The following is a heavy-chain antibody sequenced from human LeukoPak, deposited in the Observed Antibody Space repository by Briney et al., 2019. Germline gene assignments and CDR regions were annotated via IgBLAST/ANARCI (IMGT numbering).Heavy chain of an antibody. CDR1: GGSSSTYY. D-gene: IGHD1-7*01. Sequence: SETLSLTCTVSGGSSSTYYWNWIRQPPGKGLEWIGYIYYSGSTDYNPSLKSRVTISVDTSKNQFSLKLTSVTAADTAVYYCARGRGTGTYYFDYWGQGTLVTVSS. CDR2: IYYSGST. CDR3: ARGRGTGTYYFDY. J-gene: IGHJ4*02. V-gene: IGHV4-59*01.